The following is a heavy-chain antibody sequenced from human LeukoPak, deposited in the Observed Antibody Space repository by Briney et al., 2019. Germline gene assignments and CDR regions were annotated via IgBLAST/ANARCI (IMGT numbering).Heavy chain of an antibody. CDR2: IYYSGSI. Sequence: SETLSLTCAVSGYSISSSNYWGWIRQPPGKGLEWIGHIYYSGSIYYNPSLKSRVTMSVDTSKNQFSLQLNSVTPEDTAVYYCARSKTAFDIWGQGTMVTVSS. CDR1: GYSISSSNY. J-gene: IGHJ3*02. CDR3: ARSKTAFDI. V-gene: IGHV4-28*05.